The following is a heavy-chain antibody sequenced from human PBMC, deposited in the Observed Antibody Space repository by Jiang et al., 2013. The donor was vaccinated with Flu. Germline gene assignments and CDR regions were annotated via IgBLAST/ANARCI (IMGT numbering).Heavy chain of an antibody. V-gene: IGHV4-30-4*01. D-gene: IGHD6-13*01. Sequence: GPGLVKPSQTLSLTCTVSGVSFSSGDYYWSWIRQPPGKGLEWIGFIHYSGNTYYNPSLKSRVSISEDTSKNQFSLRLSSVTAADTAVYYCASTPPYISADYFDLWGRGTLVTVSS. CDR1: GVSFSSGDYY. CDR2: IHYSGNT. CDR3: ASTPPYISADYFDL. J-gene: IGHJ2*01.